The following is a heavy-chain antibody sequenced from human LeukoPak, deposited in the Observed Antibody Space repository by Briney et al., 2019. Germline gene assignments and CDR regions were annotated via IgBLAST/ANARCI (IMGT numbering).Heavy chain of an antibody. CDR1: GGSINNHF. D-gene: IGHD3-16*02. Sequence: SETLSLTCTVSGGSINNHFWSWIRQSPGKGLEWIGYIYYHGNTNYNPSLKSRVIISLDTSRTQFSLQLNSVTAADTAVYYCARGRNVWGGYRDDAFDVWGQGTRVTVSS. CDR3: ARGRNVWGGYRDDAFDV. CDR2: IYYHGNT. V-gene: IGHV4-59*11. J-gene: IGHJ3*01.